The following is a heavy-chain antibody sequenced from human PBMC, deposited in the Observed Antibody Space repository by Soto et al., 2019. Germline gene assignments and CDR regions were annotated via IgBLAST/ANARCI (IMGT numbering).Heavy chain of an antibody. CDR2: IGTIGDT. V-gene: IGHV3-13*01. J-gene: IGHJ5*02. CDR1: GFTFSTYD. Sequence: PGGSLRLSCAASGFTFSTYDMHWVRQATGKCLEWVSAIGTIGDTYYLDSVKGRFTISRENAKNSLYLQMNSLRAGDTAVYYCARGRSNQYESSPPPKFDPWGRGXLVTVYS. D-gene: IGHD2-8*01. CDR3: ARGRSNQYESSPPPKFDP.